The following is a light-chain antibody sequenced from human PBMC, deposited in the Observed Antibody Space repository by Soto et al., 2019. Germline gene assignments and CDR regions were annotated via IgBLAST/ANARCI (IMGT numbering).Light chain of an antibody. V-gene: IGKV3-15*01. CDR2: GAS. CDR1: QSISSN. Sequence: EILMTQSPATLSVSPWERATLSCRASQSISSNLAWYQQKPGQSPRLLIYGASSRATGVPVRFSGSGSGVAFTLTISGLQSEDFAVYHCQQYNQWPGTFGQGTKVDI. J-gene: IGKJ1*01. CDR3: QQYNQWPGT.